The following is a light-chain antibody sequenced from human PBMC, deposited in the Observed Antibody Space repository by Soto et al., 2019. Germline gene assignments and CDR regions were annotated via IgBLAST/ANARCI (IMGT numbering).Light chain of an antibody. Sequence: AIQMTQSPSSLSASVGDRVTITCRASQDIRKDLAWYQQKPGKAPQILIYGASTLQTGVASRFSGSGSATEFTLTINSLQSEDFAVYYCQPYNNWPLTFGGGTKVDIK. CDR2: GAS. V-gene: IGKV1-6*01. CDR3: QPYNNWPLT. CDR1: QDIRKD. J-gene: IGKJ4*01.